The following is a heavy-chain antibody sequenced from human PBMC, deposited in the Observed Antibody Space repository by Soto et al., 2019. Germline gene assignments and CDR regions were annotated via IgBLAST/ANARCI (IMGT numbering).Heavy chain of an antibody. CDR1: GYPFSKYG. CDR2: IKPDNGDT. J-gene: IGHJ5*02. Sequence: QLQLVQSGAEVERPGASVRVSCKAYGYPFSKYGISWIRQAPGQGLEWMGWIKPDNGDTNYTQKFQGRVTMTTETYSNTAYMELRSLRSDDTAVYYCATSYDSGFDHWGQGTLVSVSS. D-gene: IGHD5-12*01. V-gene: IGHV1-18*04. CDR3: ATSYDSGFDH.